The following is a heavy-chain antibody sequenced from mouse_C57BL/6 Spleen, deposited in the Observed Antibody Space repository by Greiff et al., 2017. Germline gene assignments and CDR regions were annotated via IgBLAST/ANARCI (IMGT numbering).Heavy chain of an antibody. CDR1: GFTFSSYA. CDR3: AREDYGSSLAY. CDR2: ISDGGSYT. D-gene: IGHD1-1*01. J-gene: IGHJ3*01. Sequence: EVKLMESGGGLVKPGGSLKLSCAASGFTFSSYAMSWVRQTPEKRLEWVATISDGGSYTYYPDNVKGRFTISRDNAKNNLYLQMSHLKSEDTAMYYCAREDYGSSLAYWGQGTLVTVSA. V-gene: IGHV5-4*01.